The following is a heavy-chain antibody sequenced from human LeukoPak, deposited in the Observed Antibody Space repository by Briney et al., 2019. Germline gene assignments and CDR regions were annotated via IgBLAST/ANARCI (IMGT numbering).Heavy chain of an antibody. CDR1: GYSENFYG. J-gene: IGHJ4*02. Sequence: ASVKVSCKASGYSENFYGITWVRQVAGQGLEWMGWISAQHGQTEYAPNSQDRVTMTTDTYTNTAYMELRSLRSDDTAVYYCAGSLGYCTSNVCYLKYWGQGTLVTVSS. V-gene: IGHV1-18*01. CDR2: ISAQHGQT. D-gene: IGHD2-8*01. CDR3: AGSLGYCTSNVCYLKY.